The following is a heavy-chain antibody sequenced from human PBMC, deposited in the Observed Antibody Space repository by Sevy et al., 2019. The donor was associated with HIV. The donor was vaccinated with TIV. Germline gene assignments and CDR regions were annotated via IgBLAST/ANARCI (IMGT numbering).Heavy chain of an antibody. CDR1: GFALSNYYA. V-gene: IGHV3-30-3*01. Sequence: GGSLRLSCAASGFALSNYYAMHWVRQAPGKGLEWVALISYDGSDKYYAASVKGRFTISRDNFKNTLYLQMNSLTTEATAVYYCARPRANYVDHYFFYAMDVWGQGTTVTVSS. D-gene: IGHD4-17*01. CDR2: ISYDGSDK. CDR3: ARPRANYVDHYFFYAMDV. J-gene: IGHJ6*02.